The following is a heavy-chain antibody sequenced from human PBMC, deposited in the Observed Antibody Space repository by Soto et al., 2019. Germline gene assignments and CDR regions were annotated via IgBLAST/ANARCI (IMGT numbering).Heavy chain of an antibody. D-gene: IGHD1-1*01. J-gene: IGHJ3*02. CDR3: AKGDWNDAGDAFDI. Sequence: SGGSLRLSCVASGFMFDNYAMSWVRQVPGKGLEWVSTIRDSGYSTYYADSVKGRFTLSRDNSKNTVFLQMNSLRAEDTALYYCAKGDWNDAGDAFDIWGQGTVVTVSS. CDR1: GFMFDNYA. CDR2: IRDSGYST. V-gene: IGHV3-23*01.